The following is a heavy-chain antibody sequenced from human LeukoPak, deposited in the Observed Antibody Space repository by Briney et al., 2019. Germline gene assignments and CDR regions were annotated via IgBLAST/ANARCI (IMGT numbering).Heavy chain of an antibody. J-gene: IGHJ3*01. D-gene: IGHD3-10*01. CDR1: GFTFSGYA. V-gene: IGHV3-30-3*01. CDR2: ISYDGSNE. CDR3: AKDSYVSGRPLHTFDV. Sequence: GRSLRLSCAASGFTFSGYAMHWVRQPPGKGLQWVAVISYDGSNEYYADSVKGRFTISRDNSQNTLFLQMNSLRVEDTAIYYCAKDSYVSGRPLHTFDVWGQGTMVTVSS.